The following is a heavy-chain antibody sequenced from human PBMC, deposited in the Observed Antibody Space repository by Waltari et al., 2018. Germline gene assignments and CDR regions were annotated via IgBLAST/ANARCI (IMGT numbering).Heavy chain of an antibody. V-gene: IGHV4-39*01. J-gene: IGHJ4*02. D-gene: IGHD2-21*01. CDR1: GDSIRSRDYL. Sequence: QLQLQESGPGLVKPSDTLSLTCTVSGDSIRSRDYLWAWVRQPPGKALGWIGSLSSSGDMYYRPAFESLVTMSADMSENRVLLKVTSVTAAETAVYFCARKKEGVIDSLDWWGQGTRVTVSS. CDR2: LSSSGDM. CDR3: ARKKEGVIDSLDW.